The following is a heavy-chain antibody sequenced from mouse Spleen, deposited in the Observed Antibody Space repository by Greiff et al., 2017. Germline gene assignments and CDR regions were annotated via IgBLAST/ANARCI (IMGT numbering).Heavy chain of an antibody. V-gene: IGHV5-9*01. CDR3: ARRSSSQGYFDY. Sequence: DVTLVESGGGLVKPGGSLKLSCAASGFTFSSYTMSWVRQTPEKRLEWVATISGGGGNTYYPDSVKGRFTISRDNAKNTLYLQMGSLRSEDTALYYCARRSSSQGYFDYWGQGTTLTVSS. CDR1: GFTFSSYT. J-gene: IGHJ2*01. D-gene: IGHD1-1*01. CDR2: ISGGGGNT.